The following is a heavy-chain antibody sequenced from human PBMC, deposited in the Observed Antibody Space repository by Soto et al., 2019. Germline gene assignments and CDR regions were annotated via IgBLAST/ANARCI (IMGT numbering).Heavy chain of an antibody. CDR2: IYHSGST. J-gene: IGHJ4*02. D-gene: IGHD3-3*01. CDR3: AREGDDVLRFLEWLSDGGRYFDY. CDR1: GYSISSGYY. V-gene: IGHV4-38-2*02. Sequence: PSETLSLTCAVSGYSISSGYYWGWLRQPPGKGLAWIGSIYHSGSTYYNPSLKSRVTISVDTSKNQFSLKLNSVTAADTAVYYWAREGDDVLRFLEWLSDGGRYFDYWGQGTLVTVSS.